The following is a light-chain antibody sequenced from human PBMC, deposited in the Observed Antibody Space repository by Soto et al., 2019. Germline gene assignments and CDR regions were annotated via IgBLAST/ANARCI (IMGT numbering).Light chain of an antibody. V-gene: IGKV3-11*01. Sequence: EIVLTQSPATLSLSPGERATLSCRASQSVSSYLACYQQKPGQAPRLLIYDASNRATGITARFSGSGSGTAFTLTISSLVPEDFAVYYCQQRSNWPITFGPGTKVDIK. CDR1: QSVSSY. J-gene: IGKJ3*01. CDR3: QQRSNWPIT. CDR2: DAS.